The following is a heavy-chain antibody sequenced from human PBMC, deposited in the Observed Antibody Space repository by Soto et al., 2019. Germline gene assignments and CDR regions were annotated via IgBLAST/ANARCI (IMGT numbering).Heavy chain of an antibody. Sequence: GGSLRLSCAASGFIFSSYNLNWVRQAAGKGLEWVSYISSSGNTIYYSDSVKGRFTFSRDNGKNSLFLQMNSLREEDTAVYYCARDRGVGTPDSFDIWGQGTMVTVSS. CDR1: GFIFSSYN. V-gene: IGHV3-48*02. CDR2: ISSSGNTI. CDR3: ARDRGVGTPDSFDI. J-gene: IGHJ3*02. D-gene: IGHD3-3*01.